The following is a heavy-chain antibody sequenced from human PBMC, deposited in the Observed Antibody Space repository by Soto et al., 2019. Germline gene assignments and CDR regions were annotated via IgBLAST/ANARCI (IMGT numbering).Heavy chain of an antibody. V-gene: IGHV3-15*01. D-gene: IGHD6-13*01. Sequence: EVQLVESGGGLVKPGGSLRLSCAASGFTFTDAWINWVRQAPGKGLEWVGRIQSKSFGAVTHYDASVTDRVTISRDESAPTLYLPLNRRNSEDTDAYFSSTPAAGSMHPCQNLAFWGQGTTVTVSS. CDR2: IQSKSFGAVT. CDR1: GFTFTDAW. CDR3: STPAAGSMHPCQNLAF. J-gene: IGHJ6*02.